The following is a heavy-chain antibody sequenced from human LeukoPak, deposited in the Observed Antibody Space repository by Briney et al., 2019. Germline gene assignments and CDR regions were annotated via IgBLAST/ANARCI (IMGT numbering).Heavy chain of an antibody. D-gene: IGHD3-22*01. CDR3: ARRGYDSGTLDY. J-gene: IGHJ4*02. Sequence: GGSLRLSCAASGFTLSRYAMTWVRQAPGKGLEWVSRINSDGSSTSYADSVKGRFTISRDNAKNTLCLQMNSLRADDTAVYYCARRGYDSGTLDYWGQGTLVTVSS. V-gene: IGHV3-74*01. CDR1: GFTLSRYA. CDR2: INSDGSST.